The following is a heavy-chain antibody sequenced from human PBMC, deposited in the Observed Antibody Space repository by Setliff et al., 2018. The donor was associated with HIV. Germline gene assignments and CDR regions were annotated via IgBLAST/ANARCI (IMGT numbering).Heavy chain of an antibody. Sequence: SETLSLTCTVSGGSISSYYWSWIRQPAGKGLEWIGRIYTSGSTNYNPSLKSRVTMSVDTSKNQFSLKLSSVTAADTAVYYCAREPYQLQTEDGMAVWGQGTTVTVSS. V-gene: IGHV4-4*07. J-gene: IGHJ6*02. CDR3: AREPYQLQTEDGMAV. CDR1: GGSISSYY. CDR2: IYTSGST. D-gene: IGHD2-2*01.